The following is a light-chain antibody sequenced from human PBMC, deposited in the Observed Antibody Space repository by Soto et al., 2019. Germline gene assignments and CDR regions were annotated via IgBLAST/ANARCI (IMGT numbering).Light chain of an antibody. Sequence: AIQMTQSPSSLSASVGDRVTITCRASQGIRNALAWYQQKPGKAPKLLISVAFSLQSGVPSRFSGSGSGTDLPLTISSLQPEEFATYYCLQDYTYPLTFGGGTKVEIK. J-gene: IGKJ4*01. V-gene: IGKV1-6*01. CDR1: QGIRNA. CDR3: LQDYTYPLT. CDR2: VAF.